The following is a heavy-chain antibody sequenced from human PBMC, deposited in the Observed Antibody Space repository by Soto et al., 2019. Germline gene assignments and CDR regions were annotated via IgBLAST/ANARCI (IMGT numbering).Heavy chain of an antibody. CDR3: TRGRNSGDGYNGGGY. J-gene: IGHJ4*02. CDR2: MNPNSGHT. CDR1: GYTFTSFD. V-gene: IGHV1-8*01. D-gene: IGHD1-1*01. Sequence: SVKVSCKASGYTFTSFDINWVRQATVQGLEWMGWMNPNSGHTGYAQKFQGRVTMTRDTSISTAYMELSSLRYEDTAVYYCTRGRNSGDGYNGGGYWGQGTLVTV.